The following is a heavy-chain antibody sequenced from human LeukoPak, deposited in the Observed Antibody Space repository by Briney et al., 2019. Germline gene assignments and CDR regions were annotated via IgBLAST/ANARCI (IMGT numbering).Heavy chain of an antibody. D-gene: IGHD4-17*01. Sequence: GGSLRLSCAASGFIFSGYWMSWVRQAPGKGLEWVASIKQDGSETRYVDSLKGRFTIFRDNTKTSLYLHMNTLRAEDTAVYYCARYGLGDTFDVWGHGTVVTVSS. J-gene: IGHJ3*01. CDR3: ARYGLGDTFDV. CDR2: IKQDGSET. V-gene: IGHV3-7*01. CDR1: GFIFSGYW.